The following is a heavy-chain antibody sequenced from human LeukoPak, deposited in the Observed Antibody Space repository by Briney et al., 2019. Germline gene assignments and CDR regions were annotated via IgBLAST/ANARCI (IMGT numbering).Heavy chain of an antibody. J-gene: IGHJ4*02. Sequence: ASVKVSCKASGYTFTGYYMHWVRQAPGQGLEWMGWINTNTGNPAYAQGFTGRFVFSLDTSVSTAYLQISSLKAEDTAVYYCARDLRLPFDYWGQGTLVTVSS. CDR1: GYTFTGYY. CDR3: ARDLRLPFDY. D-gene: IGHD2-15*01. CDR2: INTNTGNP. V-gene: IGHV7-4-1*02.